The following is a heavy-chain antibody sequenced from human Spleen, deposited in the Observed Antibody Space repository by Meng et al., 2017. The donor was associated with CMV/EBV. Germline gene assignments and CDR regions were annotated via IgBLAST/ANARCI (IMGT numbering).Heavy chain of an antibody. V-gene: IGHV4-31*02. CDR1: GGSIRSGCYY. J-gene: IGHJ4*02. D-gene: IGHD5-12*01. CDR3: ARSDGGDIGAIDY. CDR2: IYNSGST. Sequence: TVSGGSIRSGCYYWSWIRQRPRKGQEWIGYIYNSGSTYYNPSLKSRVTISVDTSKNQFSPKLRSVTAADTAVYYCARSDGGDIGAIDYWGQGTLVTVSS.